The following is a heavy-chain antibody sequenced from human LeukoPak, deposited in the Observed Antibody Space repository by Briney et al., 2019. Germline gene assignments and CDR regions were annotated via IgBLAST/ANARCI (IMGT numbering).Heavy chain of an antibody. CDR3: TRGYSGISVYAFDI. J-gene: IGHJ3*02. Sequence: GGSLRLSCSASGFSFSDHYIDWVRQAPGKGLEWVGRTGNKADGHTAEYAASVRGRFTISGDDSSNSLYLQLNSLKTEDTAVYYCTRGYSGISVYAFDIWGQGTMVTVSS. V-gene: IGHV3-72*01. D-gene: IGHD1-26*01. CDR1: GFSFSDHY. CDR2: TGNKADGHTA.